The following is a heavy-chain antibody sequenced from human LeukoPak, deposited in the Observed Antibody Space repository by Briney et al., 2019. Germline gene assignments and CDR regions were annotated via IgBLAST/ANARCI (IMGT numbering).Heavy chain of an antibody. V-gene: IGHV1-2*02. J-gene: IGHJ3*02. CDR2: INPNSGGT. CDR3: ARNIWFGESADAFDI. CDR1: GYTFTGYY. D-gene: IGHD3-10*01. Sequence: ASVKVSCKASGYTFTGYYMHWVRQAPGQGLEWMGWINPNSGGTNYAQKFQGRVTMTRDKSIRTAYMELSRQTSDDTAVYYCARNIWFGESADAFDIWGQGTMVTVSS.